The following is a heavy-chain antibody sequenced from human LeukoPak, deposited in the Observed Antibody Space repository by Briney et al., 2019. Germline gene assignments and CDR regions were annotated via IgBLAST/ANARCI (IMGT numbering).Heavy chain of an antibody. CDR3: AKDVEPTSGYYRGAFDY. CDR2: ISDSGGGT. J-gene: IGHJ4*02. CDR1: GFSFNKEA. Sequence: GGSLSLSCAASGFSFNKEAMDGVGQAPAKALESTAGISDSGGGTFYADSVKGLFTISRDNSKITLDLQINGVRAEDAAAYYRAKDVEPTSGYYRGAFDYWGQGTLVTVSA. V-gene: IGHV3-23*01. D-gene: IGHD3-22*01.